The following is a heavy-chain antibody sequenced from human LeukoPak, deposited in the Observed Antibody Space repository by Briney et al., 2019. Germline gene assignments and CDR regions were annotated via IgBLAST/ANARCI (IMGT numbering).Heavy chain of an antibody. CDR2: INHSGST. CDR1: GGSFSGYY. J-gene: IGHJ4*02. CDR3: ARGPGSSSWYRY. Sequence: SETLSLTCAVYGGSFSGYYWSWIRQPPGKGLEWIGEINHSGSTNYNPSLKSRVTISVDTSKNQFSLKLSSVTAADTAVYYCARGPGSSSWYRYWGQGTLVTVSP. D-gene: IGHD6-13*01. V-gene: IGHV4-34*01.